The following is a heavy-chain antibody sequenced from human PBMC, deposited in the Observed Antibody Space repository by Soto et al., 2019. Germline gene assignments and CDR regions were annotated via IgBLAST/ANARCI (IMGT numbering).Heavy chain of an antibody. CDR2: ISDDGSNI. CDR1: GFTFSRYP. V-gene: IGHV3-30-3*01. J-gene: IGHJ4*02. Sequence: VGSLRLSCAAYGFTFSRYPMHWVRQAPGKGLEWVAGISDDGSNIQYADSVKGRLTVSRDDSKSTLYLQMNNLGTEDTAEYFCAREEPHPAPLVFWGQGTLVTVSS. CDR3: AREEPHPAPLVF.